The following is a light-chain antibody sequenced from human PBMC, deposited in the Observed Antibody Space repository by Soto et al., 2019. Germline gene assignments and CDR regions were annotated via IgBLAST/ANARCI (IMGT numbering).Light chain of an antibody. CDR2: EVS. V-gene: IGLV2-14*03. CDR1: GSDVGGYRY. Sequence: QSVLAQPASVSGSPGQSITISCAVSGSDVGGYRYVSWYQQHPGKAPKLIIYEVSNRASGVSDRFSGSKSGNTASLTISGLLTEDEAVYYCGSYTSSVTYVFGTGTKVTVL. J-gene: IGLJ1*01. CDR3: GSYTSSVTYV.